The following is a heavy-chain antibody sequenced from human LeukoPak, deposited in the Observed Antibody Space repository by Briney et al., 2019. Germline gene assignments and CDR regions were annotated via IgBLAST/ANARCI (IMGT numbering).Heavy chain of an antibody. J-gene: IGHJ4*02. V-gene: IGHV3-74*01. CDR3: VRDFRSADY. CDR2: ICPDGTVT. CDR1: GFTFSTYC. Sequence: EGSLRLSCAASGFTFSTYCMHWVRQAPGKGPLWVSRICPDGTVTNYADSVKARFIISRDNARNTVYLQMNSLRVEDTAMYYCVRDFRSADYRGQGTLVTVSS.